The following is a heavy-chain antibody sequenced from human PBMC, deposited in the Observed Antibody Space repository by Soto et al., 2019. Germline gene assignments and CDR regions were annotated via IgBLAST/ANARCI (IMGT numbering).Heavy chain of an antibody. J-gene: IGHJ6*02. CDR2: INHSGST. CDR3: AEGGYSYGYYYYGMDV. Sequence: SETLSLTCAVYGGSFSGYYWSWIRQPPGKGLEWIGEINHSGSTNYNPSLKSRVTISVDTSKNQFSLKLSSVTAADTAVYYCAEGGYSYGYYYYGMDVWGQGTTVTVSS. CDR1: GGSFSGYY. V-gene: IGHV4-34*01. D-gene: IGHD5-18*01.